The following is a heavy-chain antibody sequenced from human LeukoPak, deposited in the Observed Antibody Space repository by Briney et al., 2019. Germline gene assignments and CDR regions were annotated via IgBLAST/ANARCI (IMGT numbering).Heavy chain of an antibody. J-gene: IGHJ4*02. Sequence: SVKVSCKASGYTFTSYAISWVRQAPGQGLEWMGGIIPIFGTANYAQKFQGRVTITADESTSTAYMELSSLRSEDTAVYYCARERGYDSSGYYPFDYWGQGTLVTVSS. CDR2: IIPIFGTA. D-gene: IGHD3-22*01. CDR3: ARERGYDSSGYYPFDY. V-gene: IGHV1-69*01. CDR1: GYTFTSYA.